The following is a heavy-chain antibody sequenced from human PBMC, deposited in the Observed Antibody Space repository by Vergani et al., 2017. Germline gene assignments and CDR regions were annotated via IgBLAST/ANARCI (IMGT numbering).Heavy chain of an antibody. CDR1: GFTFSSYG. CDR2: IRYDGSNK. V-gene: IGHV3-30*02. Sequence: VQLVPSGAEVKKPGESLKISCKGSGFTFSSYGMHWVRQAPGKGLEWVAFIRYDGSNKYYADSVKGRFTISRDNSKNTLYLQMNSLRAEDTAVYYCAKDLGGYSSGWYGFDYWGQGTLVTVSS. J-gene: IGHJ4*02. CDR3: AKDLGGYSSGWYGFDY. D-gene: IGHD6-19*01.